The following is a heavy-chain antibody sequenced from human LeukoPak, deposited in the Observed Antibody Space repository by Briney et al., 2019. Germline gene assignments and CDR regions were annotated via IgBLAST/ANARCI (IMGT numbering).Heavy chain of an antibody. J-gene: IGHJ4*02. Sequence: GGSLRLSCAASGFAFSSYEMNWVRQAPGKGLEWLSYISSSGSTIYYADSVEGRFTISRDNAKNSLYLQMNSLRADDTAVYYCARGRTYYSSSWSSHFDYWGQGTLVTVSS. D-gene: IGHD6-13*01. CDR2: ISSSGSTI. V-gene: IGHV3-48*03. CDR1: GFAFSSYE. CDR3: ARGRTYYSSSWSSHFDY.